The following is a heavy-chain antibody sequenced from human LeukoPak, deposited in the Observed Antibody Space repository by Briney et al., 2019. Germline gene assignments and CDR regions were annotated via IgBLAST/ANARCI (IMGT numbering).Heavy chain of an antibody. CDR3: AELGITMIGGV. CDR2: ISSSSSYI. V-gene: IGHV3-21*01. D-gene: IGHD3-10*02. J-gene: IGHJ6*04. Sequence: GGSLRLSCAASGFSFSTYNMNWVRQAPGKGLEWVSSISSSSSYIYYADSVKGRFTISRDNAKNSLYLQMNSLRAEDTAVYYCAELGITMIGGVWGKGTTVTISS. CDR1: GFSFSTYN.